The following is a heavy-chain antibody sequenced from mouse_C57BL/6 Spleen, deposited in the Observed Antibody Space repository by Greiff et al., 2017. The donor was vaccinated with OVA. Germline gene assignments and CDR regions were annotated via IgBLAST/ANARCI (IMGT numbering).Heavy chain of an antibody. J-gene: IGHJ1*03. Sequence: QVHVKQPGAELVKPGASVKLSCKASGYTFTSYWMHWVKQRPGQGLEWIGMIHPNSGSTTYNEKFKSKATLTVDKSSSPAYMQLSSLTSEDSAVYYCARRPIDYSNYEYFDVWGTGTTVTVSS. CDR2: IHPNSGST. V-gene: IGHV1-64*01. D-gene: IGHD2-5*01. CDR1: GYTFTSYW. CDR3: ARRPIDYSNYEYFDV.